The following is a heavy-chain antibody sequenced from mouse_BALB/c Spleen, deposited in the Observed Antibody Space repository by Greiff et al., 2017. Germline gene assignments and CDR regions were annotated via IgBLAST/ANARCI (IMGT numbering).Heavy chain of an antibody. D-gene: IGHD2-2*01. Sequence: ESGPGLVKPSQSLSLTCSVTGYSITSGYYWNWIRQFPGNKLEWMGYISYDGSNNYNPSLKNRISITRDTSKNQFFLKLNSVTTEDTATYYCARVLWLRRDYYAMDYWGQGTSVTVSS. V-gene: IGHV3-6*02. CDR2: ISYDGSN. J-gene: IGHJ4*01. CDR3: ARVLWLRRDYYAMDY. CDR1: GYSITSGYY.